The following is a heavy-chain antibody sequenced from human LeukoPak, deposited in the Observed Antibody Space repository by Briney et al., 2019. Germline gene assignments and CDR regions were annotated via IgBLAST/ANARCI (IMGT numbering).Heavy chain of an antibody. J-gene: IGHJ6*03. V-gene: IGHV3-30*02. D-gene: IGHD3-3*01. CDR1: GFTFSSYS. CDR3: AKVNNDFWSGYYYYYYMDV. CDR2: IRYDGSNK. Sequence: GGSLRLSCAASGFTFSSYSMNWVRQAPGKGLEWVAFIRYDGSNKYYADSVKGRFTISRDNSKNTLYLQMNSLRAEDTAVYYCAKVNNDFWSGYYYYYYMDVWGKGTTVTVSS.